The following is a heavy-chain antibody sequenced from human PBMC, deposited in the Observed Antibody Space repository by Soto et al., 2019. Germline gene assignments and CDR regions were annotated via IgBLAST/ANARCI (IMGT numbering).Heavy chain of an antibody. V-gene: IGHV3-23*01. J-gene: IGHJ4*02. Sequence: EVQLLESGGGLVQPGGSLRLSCAASGFTFSSYAMSWVRQAPGKGLEWVSVISGSGDSTYYADSVKGRFTISRDNSKNTLYLQMNSLRAEDTAVYYCAKDRSDSSNWYMGDNWGQGTLLTVSS. D-gene: IGHD6-13*01. CDR3: AKDRSDSSNWYMGDN. CDR1: GFTFSSYA. CDR2: ISGSGDST.